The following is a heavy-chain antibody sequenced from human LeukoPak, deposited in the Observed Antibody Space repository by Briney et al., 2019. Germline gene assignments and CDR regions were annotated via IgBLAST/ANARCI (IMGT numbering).Heavy chain of an antibody. CDR2: IIPIFGTA. CDR1: GATFSSYA. J-gene: IGHJ4*02. V-gene: IGHV1-69*13. CDR3: ARAASGYSSGWYAVY. Sequence: GASVKVSCKASGATFSSYAISWVRQAPGQGLEWMGGIIPIFGTANYAQKFQGRVTITADESTSTAYMELSSLRSEDTAVYYCARAASGYSSGWYAVYWGQGTLVTVSS. D-gene: IGHD6-19*01.